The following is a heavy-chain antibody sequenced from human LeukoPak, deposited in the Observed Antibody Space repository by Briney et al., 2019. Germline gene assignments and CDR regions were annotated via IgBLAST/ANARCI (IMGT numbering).Heavy chain of an antibody. J-gene: IGHJ4*02. CDR3: ATGGWFGELDFDY. D-gene: IGHD3-10*01. CDR1: GGSISSSSYY. CDR2: IYYSGST. Sequence: SETLSLTCTVSGGSISSSSYYWGWIRQPPGKGLEWIGSIYYSGSTYYNPSLKSRVTISVDTSKNQFSLKLSSVTAADTAVYYCATGGWFGELDFDYWGQGTLVTVSS. V-gene: IGHV4-39*07.